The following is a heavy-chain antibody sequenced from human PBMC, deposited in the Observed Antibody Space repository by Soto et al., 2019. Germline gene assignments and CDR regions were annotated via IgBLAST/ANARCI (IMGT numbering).Heavy chain of an antibody. J-gene: IGHJ4*01. Sequence: EVQVLESGGGLVQPGGSLRLSCAASGFTVGSYAMPWVRQAPGKGLEWVSGSSGSGDETYYADSVKGRFTVSRDNSKNTLYLQMNSLRDEDTALYYCATRLADTVVTPRLLYWGHGPLVNVSS. V-gene: IGHV3-23*01. CDR1: GFTVGSYA. CDR2: SSGSGDET. D-gene: IGHD2-2*01. CDR3: ATRLADTVVTPRLLY.